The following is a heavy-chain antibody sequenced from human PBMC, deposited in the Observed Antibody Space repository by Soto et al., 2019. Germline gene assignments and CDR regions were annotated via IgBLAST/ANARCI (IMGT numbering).Heavy chain of an antibody. CDR3: AKDVLRFLEWLAFYGMDV. CDR1: GFTFSSYG. CDR2: ISYDGSNK. D-gene: IGHD3-3*01. Sequence: QVQLVESGGGVVQPGRSLRLSCAASGFTFSSYGMHWVRQAPGMGLEWVAVISYDGSNKYYADSVKGRFTISRDNSKNTLYLQMNSLRAEDTAVYYCAKDVLRFLEWLAFYGMDVWGQGTTVTVSS. J-gene: IGHJ6*02. V-gene: IGHV3-30*18.